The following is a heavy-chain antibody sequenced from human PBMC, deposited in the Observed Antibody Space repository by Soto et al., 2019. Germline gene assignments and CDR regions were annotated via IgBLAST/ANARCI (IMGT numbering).Heavy chain of an antibody. D-gene: IGHD6-6*01. Sequence: GGSLRLSCAASGFTFSSYAMSWVRQAPGKGLEWVSAISGSGGSTYYADSVKGRFTISRDNSKNTLYLQMNSLRAEDTAVYYCAKRLGEQLVGNYMDVWGKGTTVTVSS. CDR2: ISGSGGST. CDR3: AKRLGEQLVGNYMDV. J-gene: IGHJ6*03. CDR1: GFTFSSYA. V-gene: IGHV3-23*01.